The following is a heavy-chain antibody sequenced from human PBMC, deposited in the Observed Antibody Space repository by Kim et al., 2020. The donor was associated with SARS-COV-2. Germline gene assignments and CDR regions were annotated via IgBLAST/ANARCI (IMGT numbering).Heavy chain of an antibody. V-gene: IGHV3-21*01. CDR3: ARDADTAMVDY. Sequence: IYYADSVKGRVTISRDNAKNSLYLQMNSRRAEDTAVYYCARDADTAMVDYWGQGTLVTVSS. CDR2: I. J-gene: IGHJ4*02. D-gene: IGHD5-18*01.